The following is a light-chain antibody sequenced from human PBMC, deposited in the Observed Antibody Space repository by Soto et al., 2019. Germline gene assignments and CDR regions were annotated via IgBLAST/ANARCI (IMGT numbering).Light chain of an antibody. CDR2: GSY. CDR1: SSNIGASSD. Sequence: QSVLAQPPSVSGAPGQRVTISCTWSSSNIGASSDIHWYRHLPGTAPQLLLYGSYNRSPGVPDRFSGSKSATSASLAITGLQAEDEADYYCQSYDSSLRIYVFGSGTKVTVL. J-gene: IGLJ1*01. CDR3: QSYDSSLRIYV. V-gene: IGLV1-40*01.